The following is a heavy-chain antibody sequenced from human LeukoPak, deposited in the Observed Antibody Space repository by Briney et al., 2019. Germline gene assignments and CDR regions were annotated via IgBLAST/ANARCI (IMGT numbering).Heavy chain of an antibody. Sequence: GGSLRLSCAASGFTFSSYAMSWVRQAPGKGLEWVSAISGSGGSTYYADSVKGRFTISRDNSKNTLYLQMNSLRAEDTAVYYRAKAATIFGVVSVWFDPWGQGTLVTVSS. CDR3: AKAATIFGVVSVWFDP. CDR1: GFTFSSYA. J-gene: IGHJ5*02. CDR2: ISGSGGST. V-gene: IGHV3-23*01. D-gene: IGHD3-3*01.